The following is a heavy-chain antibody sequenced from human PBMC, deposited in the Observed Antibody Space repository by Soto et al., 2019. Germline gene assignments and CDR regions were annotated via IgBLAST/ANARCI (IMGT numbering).Heavy chain of an antibody. J-gene: IGHJ4*02. Sequence: GESLKISCKGSGYSFTSYWIGWVRQMSGKGLEWMGIIYPGDSDTRYSPSFQGQVTISADKSISTAYLQWSSLKASDTAMYYCARHREQTVTTGPTDIDYWGQGTLVTVSS. V-gene: IGHV5-51*01. CDR1: GYSFTSYW. CDR3: ARHREQTVTTGPTDIDY. D-gene: IGHD4-17*01. CDR2: IYPGDSDT.